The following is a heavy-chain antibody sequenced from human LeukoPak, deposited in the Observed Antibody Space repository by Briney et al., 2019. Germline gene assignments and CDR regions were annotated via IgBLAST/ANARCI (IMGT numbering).Heavy chain of an antibody. V-gene: IGHV5-51*01. CDR3: ARWTDSSGYY. J-gene: IGHJ4*02. CDR1: GYSFSSYW. Sequence: GESLKISCKGSGYSFSSYWIGWVRQMPGKGLERMGIIYPGDSDTRYSPSFQGQVTISADKSISTAYLQWSSLKASDTAIYYCARWTDSSGYYWGQGTLVTVSS. CDR2: IYPGDSDT. D-gene: IGHD3-22*01.